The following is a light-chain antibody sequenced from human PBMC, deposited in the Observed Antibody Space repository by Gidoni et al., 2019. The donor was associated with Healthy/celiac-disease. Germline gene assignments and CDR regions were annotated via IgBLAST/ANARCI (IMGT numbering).Light chain of an antibody. CDR1: QSISSW. Sequence: DIQLTPSPSTLSASVGDRVTLTFRASQSISSWLAWYQQKPGKAPKLLIYKASSLESGVPSRFSGSGSGTEFTLTISSLQPDDFATYYCKQYNSYPWTFGQGTKVEIK. J-gene: IGKJ1*01. CDR2: KAS. V-gene: IGKV1-5*03. CDR3: KQYNSYPWT.